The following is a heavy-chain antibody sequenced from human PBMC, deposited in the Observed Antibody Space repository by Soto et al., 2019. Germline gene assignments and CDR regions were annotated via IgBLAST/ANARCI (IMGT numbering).Heavy chain of an antibody. Sequence: QLQLQESGSGLVKPSQTLSLTCAVSGGSISSGGYSWSWIRQPPGKGLEWIGYIYHSGSTYYNPSPXSXSTRSVDRAKTQLALKLSSVTAADTAVNYCARVPDRWGQGTLVTVS. J-gene: IGHJ5*02. D-gene: IGHD2-2*01. CDR1: GGSISSGGYS. V-gene: IGHV4-30-2*01. CDR3: ARVPDR. CDR2: IYHSGST.